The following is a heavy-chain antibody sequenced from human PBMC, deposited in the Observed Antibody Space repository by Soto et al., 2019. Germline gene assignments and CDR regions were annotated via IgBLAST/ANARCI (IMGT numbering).Heavy chain of an antibody. V-gene: IGHV3-30*18. D-gene: IGHD3-10*01. CDR3: AKDWTWFGEFIEQDYYYGMDV. Sequence: QVQLVESGGGVVQPGRSLRLSCAASGFTFSSYGMHWVRQAPGKGLEWVAVISYDGSNKYYADSVKGRFPISRDNSKNTLYLQMNSLRAEDTAVYYCAKDWTWFGEFIEQDYYYGMDVWGQGTTVTVSS. CDR2: ISYDGSNK. J-gene: IGHJ6*02. CDR1: GFTFSSYG.